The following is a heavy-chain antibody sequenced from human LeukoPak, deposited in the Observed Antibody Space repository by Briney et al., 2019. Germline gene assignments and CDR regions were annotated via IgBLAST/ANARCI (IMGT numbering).Heavy chain of an antibody. V-gene: IGHV3-72*01. D-gene: IGHD1-26*01. CDR1: GFIFSAYI. Sequence: GGSLRLSCAASGFIFSAYIMDWVRQAPGKGLEWIGRIRKKNAGYTTEYAASVKGRFVISRDDSKDSMILQMNSLETEDTAFYYCTREGWEGDYTAFDIWGQGTMVTVSS. CDR3: TREGWEGDYTAFDI. J-gene: IGHJ3*02. CDR2: IRKKNAGYTT.